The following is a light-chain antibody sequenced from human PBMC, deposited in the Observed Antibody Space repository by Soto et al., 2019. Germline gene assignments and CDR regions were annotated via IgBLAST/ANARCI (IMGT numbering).Light chain of an antibody. CDR3: QVWDSSSEHVV. CDR2: DDS. J-gene: IGLJ2*01. CDR1: NIGSKS. V-gene: IGLV3-21*02. Sequence: SYELTQPPSVSVAPGQTARITCGGKNIGSKSVHWYQQKPCQAPVLVVYDDSDRPSGIPERFSGSNSGNTATLTISRVEAGDEADYYCQVWDSSSEHVVFGGGTKVTVL.